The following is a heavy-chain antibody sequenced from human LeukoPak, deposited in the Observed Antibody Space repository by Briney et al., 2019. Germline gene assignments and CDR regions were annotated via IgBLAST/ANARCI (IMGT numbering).Heavy chain of an antibody. Sequence: SETLSLTCTVSGGSISSYYWSWIRQPPGKGLEWIGYIYYSGSTNYNPSLKSRVTISVDTSKNQFSLKLSSVTAADTAVYYCATLTMVRGVKYYYYYMDVWGKGTTVTISS. V-gene: IGHV4-59*12. CDR1: GGSISSYY. J-gene: IGHJ6*03. D-gene: IGHD3-10*01. CDR3: ATLTMVRGVKYYYYYMDV. CDR2: IYYSGST.